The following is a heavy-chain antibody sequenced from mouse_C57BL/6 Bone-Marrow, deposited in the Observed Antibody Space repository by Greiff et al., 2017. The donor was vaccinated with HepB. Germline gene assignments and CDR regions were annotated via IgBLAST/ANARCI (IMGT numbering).Heavy chain of an antibody. V-gene: IGHV7-1*01. CDR3: ARDEDYCSSYPFAY. J-gene: IGHJ2*01. CDR2: SRNKANDYTT. CDR1: GFTFSDFY. D-gene: IGHD1-1*01. Sequence: EVKLMESGGGLVQSGRSLRLSCATSGFTFSDFYMEWVRQAPGKGLEWIAASRNKANDYTTEYSASVKGRFIVSRDTSQSILYLQMNALRAEDTAIYYCARDEDYCSSYPFAYWGQGTTLTVSS.